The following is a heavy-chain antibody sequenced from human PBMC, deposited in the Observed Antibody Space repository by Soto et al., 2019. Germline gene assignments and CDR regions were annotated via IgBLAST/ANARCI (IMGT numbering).Heavy chain of an antibody. V-gene: IGHV4-30-4*01. J-gene: IGHJ3*01. CDR2: INYSGST. CDR1: GASVHNGDPY. CDR3: VRGQTIIVLAFDV. D-gene: IGHD3-16*02. Sequence: SERLSLTCTVSGASVHNGDPYWSWIRQSPGKGLEWLGYINYSGSTFYNPSLKSRVTISVDTSKNQFSLELNSVTAADTAVYYCVRGQTIIVLAFDVWGQGTMVT.